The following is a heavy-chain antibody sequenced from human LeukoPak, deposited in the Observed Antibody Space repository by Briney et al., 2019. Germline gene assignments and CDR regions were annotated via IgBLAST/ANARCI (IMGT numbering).Heavy chain of an antibody. CDR2: ISGSSGSI. J-gene: IGHJ4*02. D-gene: IGHD3-9*01. Sequence: GGSLRLSCAASGFTFDDYAMHWVRQAPGKGLEWVSGISGSSGSIGYADSVKGRFTISRDNAKNSLYLQMNSLRAEVTALYYCAKGQTHDILAGYYIVWGQGTLVTVSS. V-gene: IGHV3-9*01. CDR1: GFTFDDYA. CDR3: AKGQTHDILAGYYIV.